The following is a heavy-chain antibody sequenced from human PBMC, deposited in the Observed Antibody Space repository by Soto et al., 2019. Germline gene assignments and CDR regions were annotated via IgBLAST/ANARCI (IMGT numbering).Heavy chain of an antibody. CDR3: AKGRDIVVVPAAPLYYYYGMDV. D-gene: IGHD2-2*01. CDR2: ISYDGSNK. J-gene: IGHJ6*02. V-gene: IGHV3-30*18. CDR1: GFTFSSYG. Sequence: QVQLVESGGGVVQPGRSLRLSCAASGFTFSSYGMHWVRQAPGKGLEWVAVISYDGSNKYYADSVKGRFTISRDNSKNTLYLQMNSLRAEDTAVYYCAKGRDIVVVPAAPLYYYYGMDVWGQGTTVTVSS.